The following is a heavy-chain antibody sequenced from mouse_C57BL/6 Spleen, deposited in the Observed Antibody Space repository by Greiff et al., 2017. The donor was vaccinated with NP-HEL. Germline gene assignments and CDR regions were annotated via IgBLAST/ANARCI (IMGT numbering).Heavy chain of an antibody. CDR1: GYAFSSSW. V-gene: IGHV1-82*01. CDR2: IYPGDGDT. J-gene: IGHJ1*03. Sequence: QVQLQQSGPELVKPGASVKISCKASGYAFSSSWMNWVKQRPGKGLGGIGRIYPGDGDTNYNGKFKGKATLTADKSSSTAYMQLSSLTSEDSAVYFCARRDSSGHWYFDVWGTGTTVTVSS. CDR3: ARRDSSGHWYFDV. D-gene: IGHD3-2*02.